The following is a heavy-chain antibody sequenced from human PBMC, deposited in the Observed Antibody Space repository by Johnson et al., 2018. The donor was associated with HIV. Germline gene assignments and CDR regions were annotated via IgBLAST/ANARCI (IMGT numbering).Heavy chain of an antibody. CDR1: GFTFSSYW. CDR3: ARLIVGGAFDI. V-gene: IGHV3-7*01. CDR2: IKQDGSEK. Sequence: EVQRGEEGGGGGKKGGERRRAGAASGFTFSSYWMSWVRQAPGKGLEWVANIKQDGSEKYYVHSVKGRFTISRDNAKNSLYLQMNSLRAEDTAVYYCARLIVGGAFDIWGQGTMFPVSS. J-gene: IGHJ3*02. D-gene: IGHD3-3*01.